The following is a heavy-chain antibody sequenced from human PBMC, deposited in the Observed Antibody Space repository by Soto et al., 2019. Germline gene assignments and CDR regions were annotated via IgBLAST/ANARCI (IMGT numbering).Heavy chain of an antibody. J-gene: IGHJ4*02. D-gene: IGHD1-26*01. CDR2: TRNKANSYTT. V-gene: IGHV3-72*01. CDR1: GFSFSDHF. Sequence: PGGSLRLSCAASGFSFSDHFMDWVRQAPGKGLQWVGRTRNKANSYTTEYAASVKGRFTVSRDDSKSSVYLQMNSLKTEDKAVYYCARDRLGGGFDYWGQGTLVTVSS. CDR3: ARDRLGGGFDY.